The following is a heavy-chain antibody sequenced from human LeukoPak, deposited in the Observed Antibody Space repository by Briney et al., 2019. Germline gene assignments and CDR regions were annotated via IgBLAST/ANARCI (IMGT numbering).Heavy chain of an antibody. CDR2: ISSSSSYI. D-gene: IGHD6-19*01. J-gene: IGHJ4*02. Sequence: GGSLRLSCAASGFTFSSYEMNWVRQAPGKGLEWVSSISSSSSYIYYADSVKGRFTISRDNAKNSLYLQMNSLRAEDTAVYYCARGVRGSSGWQGGYWGQGTLVTVSS. V-gene: IGHV3-21*01. CDR1: GFTFSSYE. CDR3: ARGVRGSSGWQGGY.